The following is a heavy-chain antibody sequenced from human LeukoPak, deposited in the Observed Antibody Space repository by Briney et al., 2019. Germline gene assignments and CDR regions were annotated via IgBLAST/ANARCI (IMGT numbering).Heavy chain of an antibody. CDR2: INTNTGNP. D-gene: IGHD2-8*01. CDR1: GYTFSSYT. CDR3: ASFFCTSGLCYYLDY. Sequence: ASVKVSCKTSGYTFSSYTITWVRQVPGQGLQWMGWINTNTGNPTYAQGFTGRFVFSLDTSDNTAYLQISSLQAEDTAVYYCASFFCTSGLCYYLDYWGQGTLVTVSS. V-gene: IGHV7-4-1*02. J-gene: IGHJ4*02.